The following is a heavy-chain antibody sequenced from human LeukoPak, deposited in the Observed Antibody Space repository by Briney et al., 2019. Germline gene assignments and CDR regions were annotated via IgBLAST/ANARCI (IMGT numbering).Heavy chain of an antibody. V-gene: IGHV3-33*08. CDR3: AKSCSSTSCYPDS. CDR2: IWYNGNEK. CDR1: GFTFSSYG. Sequence: HPGGSLRLSCAASGFTFSSYGIHWARQAPGKGLEWVAVIWYNGNEKYYADSVKGRFTISRDNSNNTLYLQMNSLRVEDTAVYYCAKSCSSTSCYPDSWGQGTLVTVSS. J-gene: IGHJ4*02. D-gene: IGHD2-2*01.